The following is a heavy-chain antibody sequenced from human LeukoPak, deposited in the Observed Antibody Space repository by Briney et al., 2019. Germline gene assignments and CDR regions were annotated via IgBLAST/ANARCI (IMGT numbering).Heavy chain of an antibody. J-gene: IGHJ4*02. V-gene: IGHV4-61*01. D-gene: IGHD3-10*01. CDR3: ARSTVTRITMVRGVKIDY. CDR1: GGSVSSGSYY. CDR2: IYYSGST. Sequence: SETLSLTCTVSGGSVSSGSYYWSWIRQPPGKGLEWIGYIYYSGSTNYNPSLKSRVTISVDTSKNQFSLKLSSVTAADTAVYYCARSTVTRITMVRGVKIDYWGQGTLVTVSS.